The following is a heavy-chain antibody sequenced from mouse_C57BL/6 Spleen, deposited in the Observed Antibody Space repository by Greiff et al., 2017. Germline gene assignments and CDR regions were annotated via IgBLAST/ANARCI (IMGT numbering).Heavy chain of an antibody. Sequence: EVKLQESGPGLVKPSQSLSLTCSVTGYSITSGYYWNWIRQFPGNKLEWMGYISYDGSNNYNPSLKNRISITRDTSKNQFFLKLNSVTTEDTATYYCASEVVWCRSFDYWGQGTTLTVSS. CDR1: GYSITSGYY. CDR3: ASEVVWCRSFDY. D-gene: IGHD1-1*02. J-gene: IGHJ2*01. CDR2: ISYDGSN. V-gene: IGHV3-6*01.